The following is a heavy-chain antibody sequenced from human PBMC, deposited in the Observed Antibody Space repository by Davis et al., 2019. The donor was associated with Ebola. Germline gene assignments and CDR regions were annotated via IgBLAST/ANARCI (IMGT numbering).Heavy chain of an antibody. CDR1: GFTFSSYS. Sequence: PGGSLRLSCAASGFTFSSYSMNWVRQAPGKGLEWVSSISSSSSYIYYADSVKGRSTISRDNSQNSLYLQMNSLRAEDTAVYYCASSDLGYCSSTSCYDDALDIWGQGTLVTVSS. V-gene: IGHV3-21*01. CDR2: ISSSSSYI. J-gene: IGHJ3*02. CDR3: ASSDLGYCSSTSCYDDALDI. D-gene: IGHD2-2*03.